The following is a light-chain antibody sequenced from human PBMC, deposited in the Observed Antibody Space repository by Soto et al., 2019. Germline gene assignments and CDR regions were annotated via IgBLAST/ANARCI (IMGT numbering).Light chain of an antibody. J-gene: IGLJ1*01. V-gene: IGLV2-14*03. Sequence: QSVLTQPASVSGSPGQSITISCTGTSSDVGGYNFVSWYQHHPGKAPKLIIYDVSNRPSGVSNRFSGSKSGNTASLTISGLQVEDEADYYCTSYTTSITYVFGTGTKVTVL. CDR1: SSDVGGYNF. CDR2: DVS. CDR3: TSYTTSITYV.